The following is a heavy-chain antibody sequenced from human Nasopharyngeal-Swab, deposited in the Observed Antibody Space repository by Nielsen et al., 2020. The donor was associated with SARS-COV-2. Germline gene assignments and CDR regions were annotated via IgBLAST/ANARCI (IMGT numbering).Heavy chain of an antibody. D-gene: IGHD5-12*01. V-gene: IGHV4-59*01. CDR2: ISYSGST. CDR1: GASISTYY. CDR3: ARDNGWLPYYFDY. J-gene: IGHJ4*02. Sequence: SETLSLTCTVSGASISTYYWSWIRQSPGTGLESIGCISYSGSTNYNPSLKSRVTISVDTSKNQFSLKLSSVTAADTAVYYCARDNGWLPYYFDYWGQGTLVTVSS.